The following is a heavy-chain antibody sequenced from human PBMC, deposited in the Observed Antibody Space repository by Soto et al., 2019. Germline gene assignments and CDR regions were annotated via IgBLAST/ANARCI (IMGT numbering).Heavy chain of an antibody. D-gene: IGHD6-19*01. CDR2: ISGSGGST. CDR1: GFTFSSYA. CDR3: AKEGEYSSGWDNFDY. Sequence: EVQLLESGGGLVQPGGSLRLSCAASGFTFSSYAMSWVRQAPGKGLEWVSAISGSGGSTYYADSVKGRFTISRDNYXXPLYLQMNSLRAEDTAVYYGAKEGEYSSGWDNFDYWGQGTLVTVSS. V-gene: IGHV3-23*01. J-gene: IGHJ4*02.